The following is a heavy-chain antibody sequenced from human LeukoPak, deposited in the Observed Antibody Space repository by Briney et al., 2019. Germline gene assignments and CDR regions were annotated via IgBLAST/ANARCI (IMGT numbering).Heavy chain of an antibody. CDR1: GFTFSSYG. V-gene: IGHV3-23*01. CDR3: AKGVLVYDYVWGSYRYTDPFDY. J-gene: IGHJ4*02. D-gene: IGHD3-16*02. Sequence: GGTLRLSCAASGFTFSSYGMSWVRQAPGKGLEWVSAISGSGGSTYYADSVKGRFTISRDNSKNTLYLQMNSLRAEDTAVYYCAKGVLVYDYVWGSYRYTDPFDYWGQGTLVTVSS. CDR2: ISGSGGST.